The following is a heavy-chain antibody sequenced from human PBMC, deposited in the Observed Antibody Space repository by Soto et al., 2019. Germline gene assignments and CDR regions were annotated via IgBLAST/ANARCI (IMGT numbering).Heavy chain of an antibody. CDR3: TRQPFARLHP. CDR1: GDSFGSYA. V-gene: IGHV1-69*01. Sequence: QMQLVQSGPEVKKPGSSVKVSCTASGDSFGSYAVSWVRQAPGQGLEWMGAIIPVFGTTNYTQKFQGRVTITADDSTTTAYMQVSSLRSDATAAYYCTRQPFARLHPWGQATLVNVSS. D-gene: IGHD6-25*01. J-gene: IGHJ5*02. CDR2: IIPVFGTT.